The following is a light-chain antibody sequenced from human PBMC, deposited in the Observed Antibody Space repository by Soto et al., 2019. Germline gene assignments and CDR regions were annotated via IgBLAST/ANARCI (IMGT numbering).Light chain of an antibody. V-gene: IGKV3-20*01. J-gene: IGKJ5*01. Sequence: EIVLTQSPGSLSLSPGERATLSCRASQSVTSNYVAWYQQKPGQAPRLLIYAASSRTTGIPDRFSGSGSGTDFTLTISRLEPEDFAVHYCQQYGSNPSITFGQGTRLEIK. CDR3: QQYGSNPSIT. CDR2: AAS. CDR1: QSVTSNY.